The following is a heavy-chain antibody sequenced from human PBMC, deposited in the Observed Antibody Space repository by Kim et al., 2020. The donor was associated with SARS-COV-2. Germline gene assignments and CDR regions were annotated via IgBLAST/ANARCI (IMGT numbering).Heavy chain of an antibody. J-gene: IGHJ4*02. CDR3: ARDWPDFSDY. CDR2: MKGDGSEK. D-gene: IGHD2-21*02. Sequence: GGSLRLSCVASGFTFSTYWMSWVRQAPGKGLEWVANMKGDGSEKEYVDSVKGRFTISRDNAKNSLYLQMNSLRAEDMAVYYCARDWPDFSDYWGQGTLVT. V-gene: IGHV3-7*01. CDR1: GFTFSTYW.